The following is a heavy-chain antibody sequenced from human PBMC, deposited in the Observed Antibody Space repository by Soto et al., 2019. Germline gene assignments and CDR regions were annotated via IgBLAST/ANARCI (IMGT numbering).Heavy chain of an antibody. J-gene: IGHJ4*02. V-gene: IGHV4-31*03. CDR2: ISYSGST. CDR1: GGSVSSGSFY. Sequence: QVQLQESGPGLVKPSQTLSLTCTVSGGSVSSGSFYWNWIRQHPGKVLEWIGYISYSGSTYYNSCLKSRRTIAIDTSKNQFSLTLSSVTAADTAVYYCVRGYADSPGPFAYWCQGTLVTVSS. D-gene: IGHD4-17*01. CDR3: VRGYADSPGPFAY.